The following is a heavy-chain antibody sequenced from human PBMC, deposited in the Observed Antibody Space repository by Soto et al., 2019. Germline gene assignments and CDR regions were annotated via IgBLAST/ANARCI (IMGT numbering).Heavy chain of an antibody. Sequence: GAXVKVSCKASGYTFTSYGISWVRQAPGQGLEWLGWISVYDGTTKYAQKLQGRVTMTTDTSTSTAYMELRSLRSDDTAVYYCARARGSTLTPRFDYWGQGTLVTVSS. CDR2: ISVYDGTT. CDR1: GYTFTSYG. CDR3: ARARGSTLTPRFDY. V-gene: IGHV1-18*01. J-gene: IGHJ4*02. D-gene: IGHD4-4*01.